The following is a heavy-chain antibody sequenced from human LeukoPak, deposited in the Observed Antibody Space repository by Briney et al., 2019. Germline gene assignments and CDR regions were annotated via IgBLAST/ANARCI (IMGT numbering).Heavy chain of an antibody. CDR2: INPNSGGT. V-gene: IGHV1-2*06. J-gene: IGHJ5*02. CDR1: GYTFTSYY. D-gene: IGHD6-13*01. CDR3: ARARIAAAGTNWFDP. Sequence: ASVKVSCKASGYTFTSYYMHWVRQAPGQGLEWMGRINPNSGGTNYAQKFQGRVTMTRDTSISTAYMELSRLRSDDTAVYYCARARIAAAGTNWFDPWGQGTLVTVSS.